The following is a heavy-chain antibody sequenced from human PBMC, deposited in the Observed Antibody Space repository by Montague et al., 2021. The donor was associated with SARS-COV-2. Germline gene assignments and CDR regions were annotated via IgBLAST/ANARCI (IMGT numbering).Heavy chain of an antibody. V-gene: IGHV3-30-3*01. Sequence: SLRLSCAASGFTFSSYAMHWVRQAPGKGLEWVAVISYDGSNKYYADSVKGRFTISRDNSKNTLYLQMNSLRAEDTAVYYCASGVLRYFDWLLYGGLDYWGQGTLVTVSS. CDR3: ASGVLRYFDWLLYGGLDY. CDR2: ISYDGSNK. D-gene: IGHD3-9*01. J-gene: IGHJ4*02. CDR1: GFTFSSYA.